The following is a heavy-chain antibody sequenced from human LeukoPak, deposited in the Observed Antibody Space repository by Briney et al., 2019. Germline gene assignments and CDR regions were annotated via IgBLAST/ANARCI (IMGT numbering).Heavy chain of an antibody. CDR3: ARDLAYCGGDCYV. J-gene: IGHJ4*02. CDR2: ISSTSNYI. Sequence: GGSLRLSCAASGFTFSTYNMNRVRQAPGKGLEWVSSISSTSNYIYYADSVKGRFTISRDNAKNSLYLQMNSLRAEDTAVYYCARDLAYCGGDCYVRGQGTLVTVSS. D-gene: IGHD2-21*02. V-gene: IGHV3-21*01. CDR1: GFTFSTYN.